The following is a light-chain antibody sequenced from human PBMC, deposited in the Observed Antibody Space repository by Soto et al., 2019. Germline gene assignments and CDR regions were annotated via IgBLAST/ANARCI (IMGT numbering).Light chain of an antibody. CDR3: QSYDNRLSGGVV. CDR1: SSNIVAGYD. Sequence: QSVLTQPPSMSGAPGQRVTISCTGSSSNIVAGYDVHWYRHLPGTAPKLLLFGNNNRPSGVPDRFSGSKSGTSASLAITGLQAEDEADYYCQSYDNRLSGGVVFGGGTKLTVL. J-gene: IGLJ2*01. CDR2: GNN. V-gene: IGLV1-40*01.